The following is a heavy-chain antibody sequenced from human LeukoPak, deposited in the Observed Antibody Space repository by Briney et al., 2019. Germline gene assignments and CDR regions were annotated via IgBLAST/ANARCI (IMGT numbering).Heavy chain of an antibody. J-gene: IGHJ4*02. D-gene: IGHD4-17*01. CDR2: IKQDGSEK. CDR1: GFTFSSYW. Sequence: GGSLRLSCAASGFTFSSYWMSWVRQAPGKGLEWVANIKQDGSEKYCVDSVKGRFTISRDNAKNSLYLQMNSLRAEDTAVYYCARSDYGDYVGYWGQGTLVTVSS. V-gene: IGHV3-7*01. CDR3: ARSDYGDYVGY.